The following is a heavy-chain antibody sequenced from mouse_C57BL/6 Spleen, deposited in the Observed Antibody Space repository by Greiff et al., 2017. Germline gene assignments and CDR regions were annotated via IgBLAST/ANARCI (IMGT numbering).Heavy chain of an antibody. J-gene: IGHJ2*01. CDR1: GYAFSSSW. Sequence: VQLVESGPELVKPGASVKISCKASGYAFSSSWMNWVKQRPGKGLEWIGRIYPGDGDTNYNGKFKGKATLTADKSSSTAYMQLSSLTSEDSAVYFCAREGYDYDGYYFDYWGQGTTLTVSS. CDR2: IYPGDGDT. CDR3: AREGYDYDGYYFDY. V-gene: IGHV1-82*01. D-gene: IGHD2-4*01.